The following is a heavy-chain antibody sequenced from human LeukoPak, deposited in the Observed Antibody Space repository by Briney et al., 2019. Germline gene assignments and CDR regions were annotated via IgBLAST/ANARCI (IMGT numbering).Heavy chain of an antibody. CDR3: ARDIRGGTNEEGQS. V-gene: IGHV3-21*05. D-gene: IGHD1-26*01. Sequence: PGGSLRLSCAASGFTFSDYSMTWVRQAPGKGLEWLSYISSSSSFIYYADSVKGRFTISRDNSKNTMYLQMNRLRVEDTAVYFCARDIRGGTNEEGQSWGQGILVTVSS. CDR2: ISSSSSFI. CDR1: GFTFSDYS. J-gene: IGHJ4*02.